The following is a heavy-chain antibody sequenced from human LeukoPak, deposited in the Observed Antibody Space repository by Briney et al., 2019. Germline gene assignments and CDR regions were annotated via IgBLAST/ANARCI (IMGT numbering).Heavy chain of an antibody. CDR2: INPNSGGT. Sequence: GASVKVSCKASGYTFTGYYMHWVRQAPGQGLEWMGWINPNSGGTNYAQRFQGRVTMTRDTSISTAYMELSRLRSDDTAVYYCASQYYDILIGQRYYYGMDVWGQGTTVTVSS. D-gene: IGHD3-9*01. CDR3: ASQYYDILIGQRYYYGMDV. J-gene: IGHJ6*02. CDR1: GYTFTGYY. V-gene: IGHV1-2*02.